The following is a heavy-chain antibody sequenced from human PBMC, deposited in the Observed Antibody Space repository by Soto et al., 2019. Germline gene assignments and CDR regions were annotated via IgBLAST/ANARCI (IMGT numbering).Heavy chain of an antibody. J-gene: IGHJ6*02. CDR2: IIPILGIA. V-gene: IGHV1-69*08. CDR1: GGTFSSYT. Sequence: QVQLVQSGAEVKKPGSSVKVSCKASGGTFSSYTISWVRQAPGQGLEWMGRIIPILGIANYAQKFQGRVTITADKSTSTAYMELSSLRSEDTAVYYGARDPGSYCSSTSCRDPNYYYGMDVWGQGTTVTVSS. CDR3: ARDPGSYCSSTSCRDPNYYYGMDV. D-gene: IGHD2-2*01.